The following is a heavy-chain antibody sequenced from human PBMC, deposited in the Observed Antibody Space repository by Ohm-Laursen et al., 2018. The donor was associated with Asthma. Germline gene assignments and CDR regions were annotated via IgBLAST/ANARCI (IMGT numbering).Heavy chain of an antibody. CDR3: ASVAAG. V-gene: IGHV3-7*01. J-gene: IGHJ4*02. D-gene: IGHD6-19*01. CDR1: GFTFRNHW. Sequence: SLRLSCSAFGFTFRNHWMSWIRQVPGKGLEWVAEITDGGSTTYYVDSVKGRFTISRDNAKNLVFLQMNSLRAEDTAVYYCASVAAGWGQGTRVTVSS. CDR2: ITDGGSTT.